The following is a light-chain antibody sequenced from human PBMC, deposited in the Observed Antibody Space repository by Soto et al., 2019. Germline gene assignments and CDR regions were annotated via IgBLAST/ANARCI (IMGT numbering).Light chain of an antibody. Sequence: DIQMTQSPSSLSASVGDRVTITCRASQSISSYLNWYQQKPGKAPKLLIYAASSLQSGVPSRFSGSGSGTDFTLTISSLQPEDFATYYCQKSYRTPPITFGQGTRLEI. CDR3: QKSYRTPPIT. J-gene: IGKJ5*01. CDR1: QSISSY. V-gene: IGKV1-39*01. CDR2: AAS.